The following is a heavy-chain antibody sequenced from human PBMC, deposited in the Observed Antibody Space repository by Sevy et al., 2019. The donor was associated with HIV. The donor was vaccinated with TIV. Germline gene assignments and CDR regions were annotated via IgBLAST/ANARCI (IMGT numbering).Heavy chain of an antibody. CDR1: GYTFTSYG. V-gene: IGHV1-18*01. CDR2: ISAYNGNT. D-gene: IGHD6-19*01. Sequence: ASVKVSCKASGYTFTSYGISWVRQAPGQGLEWMGWISAYNGNTNYAQKLQGRVTMTTDTSTSTAYMELRSLRSDDTAVYYCARDVGPRWIAVAGRGDAFDIWGQRTMVTVSS. CDR3: ARDVGPRWIAVAGRGDAFDI. J-gene: IGHJ3*02.